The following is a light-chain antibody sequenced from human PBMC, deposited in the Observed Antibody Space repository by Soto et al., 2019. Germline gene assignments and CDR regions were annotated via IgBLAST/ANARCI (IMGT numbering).Light chain of an antibody. Sequence: EIVLTQSPGTLSLSPGERATLSCRARESVSDNYLAWYPQRSGQAPRLVIYGASRRASAVPDRFSGSGSGADFTLTISRLEPGDFAEYYFQQYGSSPLTFGGGTKVEIK. V-gene: IGKV3-20*01. J-gene: IGKJ4*01. CDR2: GAS. CDR1: ESVSDNY. CDR3: QQYGSSPLT.